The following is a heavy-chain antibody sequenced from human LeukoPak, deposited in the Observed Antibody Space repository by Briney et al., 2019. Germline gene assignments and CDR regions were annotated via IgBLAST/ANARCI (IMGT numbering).Heavy chain of an antibody. D-gene: IGHD1-26*01. CDR1: GFTFSCSA. CDR3: TRDSGTYNWFDP. V-gene: IGHV3-73*01. CDR2: IDKKDKGYATAT. Sequence: GGSLKLSCSASGFTFSCSAIHWVRQSSGKGREGVGQIDKKDKGYATATAYAASVKGRFTISRDDSINTAYLQMKSLKTEDTALYYCTRDSGTYNWFDPWGQGTLVTVSS. J-gene: IGHJ5*02.